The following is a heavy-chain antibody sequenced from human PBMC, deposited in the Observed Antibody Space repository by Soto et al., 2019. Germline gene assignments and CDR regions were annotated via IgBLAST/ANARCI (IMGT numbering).Heavy chain of an antibody. D-gene: IGHD3-16*01. Sequence: PGGSLRLSCTVSGFIFEDFAMHWVRQAPGQGLEWVSGINWNGVNKGYAESVLGRFTISRDNAKKSLYLQVNSLRPEDTAVYYCAKDLEGAPHYSYGMDVWGQGTTVTVSS. V-gene: IGHV3-9*01. CDR3: AKDLEGAPHYSYGMDV. CDR2: INWNGVNK. J-gene: IGHJ6*02. CDR1: GFIFEDFA.